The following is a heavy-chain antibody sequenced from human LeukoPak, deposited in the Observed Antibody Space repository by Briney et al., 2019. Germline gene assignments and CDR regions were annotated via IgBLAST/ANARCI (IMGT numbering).Heavy chain of an antibody. J-gene: IGHJ4*02. D-gene: IGHD6-13*01. CDR2: ISAYNGNT. CDR1: GYTFTSYG. Sequence: GASVKVSCKASGYTFTSYGISWVRQAPGQGLEWMGWISAYNGNTNYAQKLQGRVTMTTDTSTSTAYMELRSLRSDDTAVYYCARDLGRVAAAATRPDYWGQGTLVTVSS. V-gene: IGHV1-18*01. CDR3: ARDLGRVAAAATRPDY.